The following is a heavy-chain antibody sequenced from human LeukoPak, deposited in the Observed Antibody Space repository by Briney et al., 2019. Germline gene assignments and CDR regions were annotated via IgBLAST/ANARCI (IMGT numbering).Heavy chain of an antibody. V-gene: IGHV4-34*01. CDR1: GGSFSGYF. CDR3: ARCYLDLTVPGYYYMDV. CDR2: INHSGST. D-gene: IGHD2-15*01. J-gene: IGHJ6*03. Sequence: PSETLSLTCACYGGSFSGYFWSWIRQPPGKGVEWIGEINHSGSTNYHPSLKSRVTISVDTSKNQSSLKLSSVTAADTAVYYCARCYLDLTVPGYYYMDVWGKGTTVTVSS.